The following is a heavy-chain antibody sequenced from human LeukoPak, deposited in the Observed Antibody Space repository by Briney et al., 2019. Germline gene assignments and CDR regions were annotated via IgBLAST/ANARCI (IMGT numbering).Heavy chain of an antibody. Sequence: TGGSLRLSCAASRFTFSDYWMSWVRQSPGKGLEWVANIKQDGSEKFYVDSVKGRFTISRDDSKNTLYLQMNSLRAEDTAVYYCAKVYDTSGYYFFFDYWGQGTLVTVSS. CDR1: RFTFSDYW. CDR2: IKQDGSEK. J-gene: IGHJ4*02. V-gene: IGHV3-7*03. CDR3: AKVYDTSGYYFFFDY. D-gene: IGHD3-22*01.